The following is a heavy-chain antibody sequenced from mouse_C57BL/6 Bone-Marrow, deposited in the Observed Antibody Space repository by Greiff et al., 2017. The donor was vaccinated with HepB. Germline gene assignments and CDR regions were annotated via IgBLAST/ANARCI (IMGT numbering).Heavy chain of an antibody. V-gene: IGHV2-3*01. Sequence: VQLVESGPGLVAPSPRLSITCTVSGFSLTSYGVSWVSQPPGKGLEWLGVIWGDGSTNYHSAIIYRLNISKANSKSQVFLKQNSLQTDDTATYDCAKPAMDYWGQGTSVTVSS. CDR3: AKPAMDY. CDR2: IWGDGST. J-gene: IGHJ4*01. CDR1: GFSLTSYG.